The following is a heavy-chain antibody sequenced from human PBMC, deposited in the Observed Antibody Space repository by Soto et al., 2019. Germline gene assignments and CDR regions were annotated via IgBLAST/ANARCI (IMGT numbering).Heavy chain of an antibody. CDR1: GFAFSNYA. V-gene: IGHV3-23*01. CDR2: LTGGGDNP. Sequence: GGSLRLSCAASGFAFSNYAMIWVRQSPGKGLEWISSLTGGGDNPHYAESVKGRFTTSRDNSKSTLFLQINSLSDGDTAVYYCARGGSGWYPFDYWGQGTLVTVSS. J-gene: IGHJ4*02. D-gene: IGHD6-19*01. CDR3: ARGGSGWYPFDY.